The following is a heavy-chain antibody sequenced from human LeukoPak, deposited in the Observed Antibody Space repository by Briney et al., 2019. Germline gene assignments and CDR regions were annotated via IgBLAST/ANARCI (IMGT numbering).Heavy chain of an antibody. D-gene: IGHD6-13*01. CDR2: INHSGST. CDR3: ARGAAAGPELDY. CDR1: GFTFSTSS. J-gene: IGHJ4*02. V-gene: IGHV4-34*01. Sequence: PGGSLRLSCVDSGFTFSTSSMSWIRQPPGKGLEWIGEINHSGSTNYNPSLKSRVTISVDTSKNQFSLKLSSVTAADTAVYYCARGAAAGPELDYWGQGTLVTVSS.